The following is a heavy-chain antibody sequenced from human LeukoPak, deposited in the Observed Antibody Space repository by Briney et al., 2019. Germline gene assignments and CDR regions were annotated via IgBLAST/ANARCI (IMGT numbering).Heavy chain of an antibody. CDR2: VYYTGNT. J-gene: IGHJ5*02. CDR1: GGSINRDNW. D-gene: IGHD3-22*01. V-gene: IGHV4-4*02. CDR3: ARDWDGRDSDRSGYYPRWFDP. Sequence: PSETLSLTCAVSGGSINRDNWWTWVRQPPGKGLEWIGEVYYTGNTHYNPSLQSRVTISVDKSKNQFSLDLSSVTAADTTVYYCARDWDGRDSDRSGYYPRWFDPWGQGTPVTVSS.